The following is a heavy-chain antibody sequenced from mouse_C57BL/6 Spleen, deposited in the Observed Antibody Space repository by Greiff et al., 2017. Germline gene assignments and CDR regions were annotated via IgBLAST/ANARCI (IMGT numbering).Heavy chain of an antibody. CDR1: GFNIKDYY. D-gene: IGHD2-1*01. V-gene: IGHV14-2*01. CDR2: IDPEDGET. Sequence: EVKLMESGAELVKPGASVKLSCTASGFNIKDYYMHWVKQRNEQGLEWIGRIDPEDGETKYAPKFQGKATISADTSSNTAYLQLSSLTSEDTAVYYCAVYGNYALHFDDWGQCTTLTVSS. CDR3: AVYGNYALHFDD. J-gene: IGHJ2*01.